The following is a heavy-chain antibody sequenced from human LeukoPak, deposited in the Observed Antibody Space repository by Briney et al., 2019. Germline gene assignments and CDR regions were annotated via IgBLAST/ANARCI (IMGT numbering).Heavy chain of an antibody. CDR3: ARDMSTRVTPISYAFDV. Sequence: ASVKVSCKASENTLTNYYMHWVRQAPGQGLQWLGIINPNGDRTAYAQNFQDRVTMTRDASTTTFYLELSSLRSEDTAVYFCARDMSTRVTPISYAFDVWGQGTMVTVAS. J-gene: IGHJ3*01. CDR1: ENTLTNYY. V-gene: IGHV1-46*01. CDR2: INPNGDRT. D-gene: IGHD2-21*02.